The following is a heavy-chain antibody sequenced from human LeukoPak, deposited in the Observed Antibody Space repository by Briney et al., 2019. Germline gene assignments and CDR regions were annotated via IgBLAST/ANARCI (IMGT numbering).Heavy chain of an antibody. D-gene: IGHD3-10*01. CDR1: GGSFSGYY. CDR2: INHSGST. CDR3: ARLGITMVRGVITNYYYYYMDV. J-gene: IGHJ6*03. V-gene: IGHV4-34*01. Sequence: SETLSLTCAVYGGSFSGYYWSWIRQPPGKGLEWIGEINHSGSTNYNPSLKSRVTISVDTSKNQLSLKLGSVTAADTAVYYCARLGITMVRGVITNYYYYYMDVWGKGTTVTISS.